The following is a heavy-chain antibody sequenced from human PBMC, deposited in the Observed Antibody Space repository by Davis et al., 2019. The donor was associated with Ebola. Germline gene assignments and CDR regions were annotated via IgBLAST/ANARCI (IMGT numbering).Heavy chain of an antibody. V-gene: IGHV1-3*01. J-gene: IGHJ5*02. CDR2: INAGNGNT. CDR1: GYTFTSYA. D-gene: IGHD3-10*01. Sequence: ASVKVSCKASGYTFTSYAMHWVRQAPGQRLEWMGWINAGNGNTGYAQKFQGRVTMTRNTSISTAYMELSSLRSDDTAVYYCATDIRSGWFDPWGQGTLVTVSS. CDR3: ATDIRSGWFDP.